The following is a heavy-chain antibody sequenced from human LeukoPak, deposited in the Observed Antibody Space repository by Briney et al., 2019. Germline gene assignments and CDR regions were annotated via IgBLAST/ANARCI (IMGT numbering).Heavy chain of an antibody. CDR1: GFTVSNNY. D-gene: IGHD2-2*01. V-gene: IGHV3-53*05. J-gene: IGHJ4*02. CDR2: VYVGGDT. CDR3: AKDNPIEKVPGLGPGH. Sequence: GGSLRLSCAASGFTVSNNYMSWVRQAPGKGLEWVSVVYVGGDTYYSDSVKGRFTISRDNSKNTVYLQMNSLRVEDTAVYYCAKDNPIEKVPGLGPGHWGQGTLVTVSS.